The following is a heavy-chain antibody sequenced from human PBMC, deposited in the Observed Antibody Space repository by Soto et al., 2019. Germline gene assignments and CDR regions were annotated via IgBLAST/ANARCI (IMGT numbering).Heavy chain of an antibody. D-gene: IGHD2-2*01. Sequence: SETLFLTCTVSGGSISSYYWSWIRQPPGKGLEWIGYIYYSGSTNYNPSLKSRVTISVDTSKNQFSLKLSSVTAADTAVYYCARASTLYCSSTSCWYYFDYWGQGTLVTVSS. CDR2: IYYSGST. V-gene: IGHV4-59*01. CDR3: ARASTLYCSSTSCWYYFDY. CDR1: GGSISSYY. J-gene: IGHJ4*02.